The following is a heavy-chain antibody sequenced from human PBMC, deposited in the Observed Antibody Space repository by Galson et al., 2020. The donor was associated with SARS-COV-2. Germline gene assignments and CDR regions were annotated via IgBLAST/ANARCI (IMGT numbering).Heavy chain of an antibody. J-gene: IGHJ6*02. CDR1: GYYFTGYY. D-gene: IGHD6-19*01. CDR3: VRGLSGGWHYYHFYGWDV. CDR2: INPSTGSA. V-gene: IGHV1-2*02. Sequence: ASVKVSCRASGYYFTGYYMYWVRQAPGQGLEYMGWINPSTGSASYGQKFQDRVTMTSDMSISTAFMKLNRLTFDDTAVYYCVRGLSGGWHYYHFYGWDVWGQGTTVSVSS.